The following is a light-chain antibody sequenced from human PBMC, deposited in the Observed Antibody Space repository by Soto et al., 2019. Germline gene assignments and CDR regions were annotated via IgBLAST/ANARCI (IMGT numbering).Light chain of an antibody. CDR3: SSYISSSTYV. V-gene: IGLV2-14*01. CDR2: DVS. J-gene: IGLJ1*01. Sequence: SALTQPASVSGSPGQSITISCTGTSSDIGRYNYVSWYQQYPGKAPKFMIYDVSNRPSGVSNRFSGSKSGNTASLTISGLQAEDEADYYCSSYISSSTYVFGTGTKVTVL. CDR1: SSDIGRYNY.